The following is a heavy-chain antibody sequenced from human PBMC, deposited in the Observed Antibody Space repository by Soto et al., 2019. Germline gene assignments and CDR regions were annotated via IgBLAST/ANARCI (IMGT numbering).Heavy chain of an antibody. CDR3: ARDLVAARPYYYYMDV. J-gene: IGHJ6*03. Sequence: EVQLVESGGGLVKPGGSLRLSCAASGFTFSSYSMNWVRQAPGKGLEWVSTISSSSSYIYYADSVQGRFTISRDHAKNSRYQEMNSLRAEDTAVYYCARDLVAARPYYYYMDVWGKGTTVTVSS. CDR2: ISSSSSYI. D-gene: IGHD6-6*01. CDR1: GFTFSSYS. V-gene: IGHV3-21*01.